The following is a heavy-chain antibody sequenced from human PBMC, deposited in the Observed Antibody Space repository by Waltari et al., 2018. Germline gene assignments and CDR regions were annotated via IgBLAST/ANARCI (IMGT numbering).Heavy chain of an antibody. CDR3: AAVGYSYGYYLQY. D-gene: IGHD5-18*01. V-gene: IGHV1-69*13. CDR2: ITPMYGTT. J-gene: IGHJ4*02. Sequence: QVQLVQSGAEVKGPGSSVKVSCKASGDSFNGYSFGWVRRAPGQGLEWMGRITPMYGTTTYAQKFQGRVTVTAEKSTSTAYMELSSLRSEDTAIYYCAAVGYSYGYYLQYWGQGTLVTVSS. CDR1: GDSFNGYS.